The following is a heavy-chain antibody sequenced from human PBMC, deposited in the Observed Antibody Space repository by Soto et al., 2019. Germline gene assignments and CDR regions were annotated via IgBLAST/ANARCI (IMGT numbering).Heavy chain of an antibody. Sequence: AECLKLSCFVSVSIYNFNWIACLRRLPGKCLEFIGIIFPGDSDTRYSPSFQGQVTISGDKSINTAYLQWSSLKASDTAMYYCATGTTMTLHFDYLGQGPRATVSS. J-gene: IGHJ4*02. CDR2: IFPGDSDT. CDR1: VSIYNFNW. V-gene: IGHV5-51*01. D-gene: IGHD4-17*01. CDR3: ATGTTMTLHFDY.